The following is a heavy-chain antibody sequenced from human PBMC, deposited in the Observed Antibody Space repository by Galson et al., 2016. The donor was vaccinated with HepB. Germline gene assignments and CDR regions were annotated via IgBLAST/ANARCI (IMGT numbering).Heavy chain of an antibody. CDR2: ILYDGSDK. J-gene: IGHJ6*02. D-gene: IGHD3-3*01. V-gene: IGHV3-30*14. Sequence: SLRLSCAASGFTFSSYKMHWVRQAPGKGLDWVAVILYDGSDKYYADAVKGQFTISRDNSKNTAFLQMNSPRVEVTAVYYCARDADFGVAYGMDVWGQGATVTIS. CDR1: GFTFSSYK. CDR3: ARDADFGVAYGMDV.